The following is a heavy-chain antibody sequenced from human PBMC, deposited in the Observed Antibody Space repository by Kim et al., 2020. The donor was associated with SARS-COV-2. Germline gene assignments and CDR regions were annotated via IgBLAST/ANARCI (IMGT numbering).Heavy chain of an antibody. D-gene: IGHD2-15*01. V-gene: IGHV1-2*02. CDR3: ASPKAQNC. Sequence: RGGTNYAQKFQGRVTMTRDTSISTAYMELSRLRSDDTAVYYCASPKAQNCWGQGTLVTVSS. J-gene: IGHJ4*02. CDR2: RGGT.